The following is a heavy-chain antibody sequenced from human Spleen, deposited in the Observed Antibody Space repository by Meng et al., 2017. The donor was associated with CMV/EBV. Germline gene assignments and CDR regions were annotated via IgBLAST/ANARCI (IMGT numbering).Heavy chain of an antibody. Sequence: SGGAMRRGVYYWGWIRRPPGKGLEWIGSIYYAGNAYYSPSLKSRVSTSIDTSKNEFSLRLTSVTAADTAVYYCARGVSSPTSTDWFAPWGQGALVT. V-gene: IGHV4-39*07. CDR1: GGAMRRGVYY. CDR3: ARGVSSPTSTDWFAP. J-gene: IGHJ5*02. CDR2: IYYAGNA.